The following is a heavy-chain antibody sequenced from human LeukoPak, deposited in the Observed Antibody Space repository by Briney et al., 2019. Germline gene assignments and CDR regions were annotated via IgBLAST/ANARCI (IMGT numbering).Heavy chain of an antibody. CDR1: GFTFTNAW. D-gene: IGHD3-22*01. J-gene: IGHJ4*02. CDR2: IRYDGSNK. Sequence: GGSLRLSCAASGFTFTNAWMSWVRQAPGKGLEWVAFIRYDGSNKYYADSVKGRFTISRDNSKNTLYLQMNSLRAEDTAVYYCAKLFYDSSGYYLSEDYWGQGTLVTVSS. V-gene: IGHV3-30*02. CDR3: AKLFYDSSGYYLSEDY.